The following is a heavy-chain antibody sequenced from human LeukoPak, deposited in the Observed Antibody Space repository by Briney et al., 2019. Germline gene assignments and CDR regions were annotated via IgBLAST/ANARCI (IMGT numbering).Heavy chain of an antibody. CDR2: IYPGDSDT. Sequence: GGAPQISSKGSGYSFTSYWIGWVRPMPGKGVEWRGIIYPGDSDTRYSPSFQGQVTISADKSISTAYLQWSSLKASDTAMYYCARHYYDSSGYRKIVGATNNWFDPWGQGTLVTVSS. V-gene: IGHV5-51*01. D-gene: IGHD3-22*01. CDR3: ARHYYDSSGYRKIVGATNNWFDP. J-gene: IGHJ5*02. CDR1: GYSFTSYW.